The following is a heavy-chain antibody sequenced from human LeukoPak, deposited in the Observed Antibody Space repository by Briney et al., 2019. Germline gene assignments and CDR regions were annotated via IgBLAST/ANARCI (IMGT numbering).Heavy chain of an antibody. Sequence: GGSLRLSCAASGFTFSSYSMNWVHQAPGKGLEWVSYISSSGSTIYYADSVKGRFTISRDNAKNSLYLQINSLRAEDTAVYYCASPRVVRGIIPMDVWGKGTTVTVSS. CDR1: GFTFSSYS. V-gene: IGHV3-48*04. J-gene: IGHJ6*03. CDR2: ISSSGSTI. CDR3: ASPRVVRGIIPMDV. D-gene: IGHD3-10*01.